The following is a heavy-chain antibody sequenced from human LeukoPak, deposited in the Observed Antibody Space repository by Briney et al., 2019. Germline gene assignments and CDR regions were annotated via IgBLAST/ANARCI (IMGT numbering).Heavy chain of an antibody. CDR3: AKDLGGSATTV. D-gene: IGHD2-2*01. V-gene: IGHV3-9*01. J-gene: IGHJ4*02. Sequence: SLRLSCAASGFTFEDHVMHWVRQAPGKRLEWVSSISWSGDRMGYADAVKGRFTISRDNAKNSLFLQMNSLRVEDTALYYCAKDLGGSATTVWGQGTLVTVSS. CDR1: GFTFEDHV. CDR2: ISWSGDRM.